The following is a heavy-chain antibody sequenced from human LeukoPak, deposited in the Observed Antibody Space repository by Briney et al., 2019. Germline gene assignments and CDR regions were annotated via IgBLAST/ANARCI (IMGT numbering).Heavy chain of an antibody. V-gene: IGHV4-59*01. CDR2: NYYNCDT. J-gene: IGHJ6*03. CDR1: GGSISYYY. D-gene: IGHD3-10*01. CDR3: ARGAITMVRGVIEISYYYYMDV. Sequence: SEPLILTCTASGGSISYYYWSWIRKPPGKGLEWIVYNYYNCDTKYNPSLKSRVTISVDTSKNQFSLKLSSVTAADTAVYYCARGAITMVRGVIEISYYYYMDVWAKGTRV.